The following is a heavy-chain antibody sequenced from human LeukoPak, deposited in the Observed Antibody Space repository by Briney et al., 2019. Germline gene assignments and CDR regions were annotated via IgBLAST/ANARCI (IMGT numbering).Heavy chain of an antibody. CDR3: ARDACSGVSCFDC. J-gene: IGHJ4*02. V-gene: IGHV3-48*04. CDR2: IGISSGPV. Sequence: GGSLRLSCAASGFTFANHAMNWVRQTPGGRLEWGSFIGISSGPVLYADSVKGRFTISRDNAKASVFLQMSSLRADDTAVYYCARDACSGVSCFDCWGQGTLVTVSS. CDR1: GFTFANHA. D-gene: IGHD2-15*01.